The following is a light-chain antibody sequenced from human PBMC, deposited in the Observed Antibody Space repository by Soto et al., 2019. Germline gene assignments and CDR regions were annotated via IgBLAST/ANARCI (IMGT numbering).Light chain of an antibody. CDR3: QQYNNWPPYT. CDR1: QSLDSY. Sequence: EIVLTQSPATLSLSPGERATLSCRASQSLDSYLAWYQQKPGQPPRLLIYDASSRATGIPARFSGSGSGTDFTLTISSLQSEDFAVYYCQQYNNWPPYTFGQGTKLEIK. J-gene: IGKJ2*01. V-gene: IGKV3-11*01. CDR2: DAS.